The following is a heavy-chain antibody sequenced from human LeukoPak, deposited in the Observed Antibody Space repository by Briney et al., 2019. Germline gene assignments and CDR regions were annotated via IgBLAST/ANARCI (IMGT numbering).Heavy chain of an antibody. V-gene: IGHV3-9*01. Sequence: GGSLRLSCAASGFTFDDYAMHWVRQAPGKGLEWVSGISWNSGSIGYADSVKGRFTISRDNAKNSLYLQMNSLRAEDTAVYYCAREGSGYYSKSPDYWGQGALVTVSS. D-gene: IGHD3-22*01. CDR3: AREGSGYYSKSPDY. J-gene: IGHJ4*02. CDR1: GFTFDDYA. CDR2: ISWNSGSI.